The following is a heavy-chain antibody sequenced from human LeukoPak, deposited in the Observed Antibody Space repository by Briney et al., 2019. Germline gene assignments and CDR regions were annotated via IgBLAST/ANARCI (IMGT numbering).Heavy chain of an antibody. Sequence: PSETLSLTCTVSGGSISSYYWSWIRQPPGKGLEWIGYIYYSGSTNYNPSLKSRVTISVDPSKNQFSLKLSSVTAADTAVYYCARLGRTSYWYFDLWGRGTLVTVSS. CDR3: ARLGRTSYWYFDL. V-gene: IGHV4-59*08. CDR1: GGSISSYY. CDR2: IYYSGST. D-gene: IGHD2-2*01. J-gene: IGHJ2*01.